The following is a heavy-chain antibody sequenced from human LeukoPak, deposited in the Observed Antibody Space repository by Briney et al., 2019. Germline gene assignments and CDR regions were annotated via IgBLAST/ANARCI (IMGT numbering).Heavy chain of an antibody. CDR2: ISSSSSYI. CDR1: GFTFSSSS. Sequence: GGSLRLSCAASGFTFSSSSMNWVRQAPGKGLEWVSSISSSSSYIYYADSVKGRFTISRDNAKNSLYLQMNSLRAEDTAVYYCARDSGHRTVDYWGQGTLVIVSS. CDR3: ARDSGHRTVDY. V-gene: IGHV3-21*04. D-gene: IGHD3-10*01. J-gene: IGHJ4*02.